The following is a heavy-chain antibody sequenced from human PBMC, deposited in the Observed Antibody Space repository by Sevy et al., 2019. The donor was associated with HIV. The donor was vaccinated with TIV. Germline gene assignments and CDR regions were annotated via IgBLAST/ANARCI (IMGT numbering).Heavy chain of an antibody. CDR2: MSGGGENT. J-gene: IGHJ6*02. Sequence: GGSLRLSCEASGFSLRTYAMSWVRHAPGRGLEWVSTMSGGGENTYYAESVKGRFTISRDNSGKTLYLQMNSLTVEDTALYYCARDVRKWLRFVYYHYGLDGWGQGTTVTVSS. D-gene: IGHD5-12*01. V-gene: IGHV3-23*01. CDR1: GFSLRTYA. CDR3: ARDVRKWLRFVYYHYGLDG.